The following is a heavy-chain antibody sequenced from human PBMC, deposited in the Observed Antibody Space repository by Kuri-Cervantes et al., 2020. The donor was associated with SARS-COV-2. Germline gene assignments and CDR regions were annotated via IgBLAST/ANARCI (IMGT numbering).Heavy chain of an antibody. CDR2: IYYSGST. Sequence: GSLRLSCTVSGGSVSSGSYYWSWIRQPPGKGLEWIGYIYYSGSTNYSPSLKSRVTISVDTSKNQFSLKLSSVTAADTAVYYCARDLGSGRWLQSPNAFDIWGQGTMVTVSS. CDR1: GGSVSSGSYY. D-gene: IGHD5-24*01. V-gene: IGHV4-61*01. J-gene: IGHJ3*02. CDR3: ARDLGSGRWLQSPNAFDI.